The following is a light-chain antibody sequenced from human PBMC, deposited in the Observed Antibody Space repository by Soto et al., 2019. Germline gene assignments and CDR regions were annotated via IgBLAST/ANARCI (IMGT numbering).Light chain of an antibody. J-gene: IGKJ2*01. CDR2: GAS. CDR3: QQYGSSPPT. CDR1: QSVRSDY. V-gene: IGKV3-20*01. Sequence: EIVLTQSPGTLSFSPGERATLSCRASQSVRSDYLAWYQQKPGQAPRLLIYGASSRATGTPDRFSGSGSGTDFTLTVSRLEPEDFAVFYCQQYGSSPPTFGQGTKVDIK.